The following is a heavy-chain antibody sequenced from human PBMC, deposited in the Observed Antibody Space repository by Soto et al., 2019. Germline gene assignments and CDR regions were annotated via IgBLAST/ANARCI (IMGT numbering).Heavy chain of an antibody. CDR3: ARDLVRVVPAATAPLYYYYGMDV. D-gene: IGHD2-2*01. J-gene: IGHJ6*02. Sequence: PGGSLRLSCAASGFTFSIYAMQWVRQAPGKGLEWVAVISYDGSNKYYADSVKGRFTISRDNSKNTLYLQMNSLRAEDTAVYYCARDLVRVVPAATAPLYYYYGMDVWGQGTTVTVSS. CDR1: GFTFSIYA. V-gene: IGHV3-30-3*01. CDR2: ISYDGSNK.